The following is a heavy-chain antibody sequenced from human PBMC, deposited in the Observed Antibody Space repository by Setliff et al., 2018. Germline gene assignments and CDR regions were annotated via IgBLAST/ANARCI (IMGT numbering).Heavy chain of an antibody. CDR1: GGSFSGYY. CDR2: INHSGST. J-gene: IGHJ4*02. CDR3: ARGPRLRYFGWPVDY. Sequence: SETLSLTCAVYGGSFSGYYWSWIRQPPGKGLEWIGEINHSGSTNYNPSLKSRVTISVDTSKNQFSLKLSSVTAADTAVYYCARGPRLRYFGWPVDYWGQGTLVTVSS. D-gene: IGHD3-9*01. V-gene: IGHV4-34*01.